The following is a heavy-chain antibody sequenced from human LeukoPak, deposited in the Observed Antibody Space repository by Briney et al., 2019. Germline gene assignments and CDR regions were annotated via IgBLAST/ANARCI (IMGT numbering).Heavy chain of an antibody. CDR2: IKSKTDGGTT. V-gene: IGHV3-15*01. CDR3: TTHPPLRSAMTGYTYYYYYGMDV. D-gene: IGHD3-9*01. Sequence: PGGSLRLSCAASGFTFSNAWMSWVRQAPGKGLEWVGRIKSKTDGGTTDYAAPVKGRFTISRDDSKNTLYLQMNSLKTEDTTVYYCTTHPPLRSAMTGYTYYYYYGMDVWGQGTTVTVSS. CDR1: GFTFSNAW. J-gene: IGHJ6*02.